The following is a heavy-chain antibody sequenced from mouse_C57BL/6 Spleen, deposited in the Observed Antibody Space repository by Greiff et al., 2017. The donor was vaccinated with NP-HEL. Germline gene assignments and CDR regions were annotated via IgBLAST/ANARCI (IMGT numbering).Heavy chain of an antibody. CDR2: IYPGSGNT. Sequence: QVQLQQSGAELVRPGASVKLSCKASGYTFTDYYINWVKQRPGQGLEWIARIYPGSGNTYYNEKFKGKATLTAEKSSSTAYMQLSSLTSEDSAVYFCARAPNGSPFDYWGQGTTLTVSS. CDR1: GYTFTDYY. D-gene: IGHD1-1*01. V-gene: IGHV1-76*01. J-gene: IGHJ2*01. CDR3: ARAPNGSPFDY.